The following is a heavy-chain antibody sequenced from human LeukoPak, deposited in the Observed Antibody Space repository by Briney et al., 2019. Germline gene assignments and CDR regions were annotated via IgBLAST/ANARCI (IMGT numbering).Heavy chain of an antibody. CDR2: INHSGST. V-gene: IGHV4-34*01. Sequence: SSETLFLTCAVYGGSFSGFYWSWIRQPPGKGLEWIGEINHSGSTNYNPSLKSRVTISVDTSKNQFSLKLSSVTAADTAVYYCARTRHGYCSGGSCYSVSPWGQGTLVTVSS. CDR1: GGSFSGFY. J-gene: IGHJ4*02. D-gene: IGHD2-15*01. CDR3: ARTRHGYCSGGSCYSVSP.